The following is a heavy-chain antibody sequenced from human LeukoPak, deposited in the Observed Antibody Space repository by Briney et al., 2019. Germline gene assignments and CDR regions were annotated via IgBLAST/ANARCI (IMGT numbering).Heavy chain of an antibody. J-gene: IGHJ4*02. V-gene: IGHV3-66*02. Sequence: QSGGSLRLSCAASGFTVSSNYMSWVRQAPGKGLEWVSIIYSGGGTYYAASVKGRFTISRDNSKSTLYLQMNSLRAEDTAVYYCATNLGSYPRSWAHWGQGTLVTVSS. CDR2: IYSGGGT. D-gene: IGHD1-26*01. CDR1: GFTVSSNY. CDR3: ATNLGSYPRSWAH.